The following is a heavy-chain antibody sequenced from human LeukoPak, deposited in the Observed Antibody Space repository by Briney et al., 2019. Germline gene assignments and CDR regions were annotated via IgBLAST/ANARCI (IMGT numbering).Heavy chain of an antibody. Sequence: GGSLGPSCAASGFTFNSHAMSWVRQAPGKGLEWVSGISGGGGSTYHADFVKGRFTISRDNSKNTLSLQMNSLRVEDTALYYCARDQACDYVWGSNRYAYWGQGTLVTVSS. CDR2: ISGGGGST. D-gene: IGHD3-16*02. CDR1: GFTFNSHA. J-gene: IGHJ4*02. V-gene: IGHV3-23*01. CDR3: ARDQACDYVWGSNRYAY.